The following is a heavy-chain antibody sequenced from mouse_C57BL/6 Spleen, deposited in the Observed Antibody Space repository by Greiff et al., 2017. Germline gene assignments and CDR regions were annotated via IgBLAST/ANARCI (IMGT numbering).Heavy chain of an antibody. D-gene: IGHD4-1*02. Sequence: QVQLQQSGAELVRPGSSVKLSCKASGYTFTSYWMHWVKQRPIQGLEWIGNIDPSDSETHYNQKFKDKATLTVDKSSSTAYMQLSSLTSEDSAVYYCARGGPTGTYYFDYWGQGTTLTVSS. J-gene: IGHJ2*01. CDR1: GYTFTSYW. V-gene: IGHV1-52*01. CDR3: ARGGPTGTYYFDY. CDR2: IDPSDSET.